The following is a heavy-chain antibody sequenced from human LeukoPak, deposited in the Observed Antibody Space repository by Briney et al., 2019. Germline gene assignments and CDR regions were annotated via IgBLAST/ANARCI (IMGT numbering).Heavy chain of an antibody. J-gene: IGHJ4*02. CDR3: ARDSRVAVAGTFDY. V-gene: IGHV3-30-3*01. CDR2: IPYDGSNK. Sequence: GGSLRLSCVVSGFTLSSDWMSWVRQAPGKGLEWVAVIPYDGSNKYYADSVKGRFTISRDNSKNTLYLQMNSLRAEDTAVYYCARDSRVAVAGTFDYWGQGTLVTVSS. D-gene: IGHD6-19*01. CDR1: GFTLSSDW.